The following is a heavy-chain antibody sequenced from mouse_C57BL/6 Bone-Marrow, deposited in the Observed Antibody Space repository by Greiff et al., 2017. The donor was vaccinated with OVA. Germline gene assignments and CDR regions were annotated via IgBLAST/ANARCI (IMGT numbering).Heavy chain of an antibody. J-gene: IGHJ4*01. CDR3: ARGGYYPYYYAMDY. Sequence: QVQLQQPGAELVRPGTSVKLSCKASGYTFTSYWMHWVKQRPGQGLEWIGVIDPSDSYTNYNQKFKGKATLTVDTSSSTAYMQLSSLTSEYSAVYYCARGGYYPYYYAMDYWGQGTSVTVSS. CDR1: GYTFTSYW. D-gene: IGHD2-3*01. V-gene: IGHV1-59*01. CDR2: IDPSDSYT.